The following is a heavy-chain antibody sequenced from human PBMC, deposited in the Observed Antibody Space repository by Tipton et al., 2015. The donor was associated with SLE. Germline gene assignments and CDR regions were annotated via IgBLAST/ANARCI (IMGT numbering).Heavy chain of an antibody. D-gene: IGHD2-15*01. CDR2: ISYDASKK. Sequence: SLRLSCAASGFTFKDYTMHWVRQAPGKWLEWVAIISYDASKKYYGDSVKGRFTVSRDNSKNTLYLQMNSLRAEDTAVYYCAKDEGVALTDWGQGTLVTVSS. CDR3: AKDEGVALTD. J-gene: IGHJ4*02. CDR1: GFTFKDYT. V-gene: IGHV3-30*04.